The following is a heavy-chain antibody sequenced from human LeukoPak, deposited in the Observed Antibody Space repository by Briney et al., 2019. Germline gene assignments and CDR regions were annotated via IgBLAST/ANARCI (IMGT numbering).Heavy chain of an antibody. Sequence: PSETLSLTCTVSGGSISSYYWSWIRQPPGKGLEWIGYIYYSGSTNYNPSLKSRVTISVDTSKNQFSLKLSSVTAADTAVYYCARGRRSGYSYGSGLGYWGQGTLVTVSS. V-gene: IGHV4-59*12. D-gene: IGHD5-18*01. J-gene: IGHJ4*02. CDR3: ARGRRSGYSYGSGLGY. CDR2: IYYSGST. CDR1: GGSISSYY.